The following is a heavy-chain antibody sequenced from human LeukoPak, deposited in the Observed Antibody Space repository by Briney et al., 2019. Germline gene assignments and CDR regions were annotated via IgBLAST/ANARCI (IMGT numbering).Heavy chain of an antibody. V-gene: IGHV3-30*04. CDR3: ARTGDCRNTYCYKAFDL. CDR2: ISYDGSDK. J-gene: IGHJ3*01. CDR1: GFTFSDHA. D-gene: IGHD2-2*02. Sequence: GGSLRLSCAASGFTFSDHAMHWVRQAPGKGLEWVAVISYDGSDKYHADSVKGRFTISRDNSKNTLYLQMNSLRIEDTAVYYCARTGDCRNTYCYKAFDLWGPGTMVTVSS.